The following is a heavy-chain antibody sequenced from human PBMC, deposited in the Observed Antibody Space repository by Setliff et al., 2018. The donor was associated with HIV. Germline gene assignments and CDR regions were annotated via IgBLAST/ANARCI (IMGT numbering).Heavy chain of an antibody. V-gene: IGHV1-3*01. Sequence: ASVKVSCKASGYTFTSYAMHWVRQAPGQRLEWMGWISAGTGNTKYSQNFQGRVTFSRDTSASTAYMELSSLRSEDTAVYYCARTVNDYGDYYFDYWGQGTLVTVSS. CDR2: ISAGTGNT. J-gene: IGHJ4*02. CDR1: GYTFTSYA. D-gene: IGHD4-17*01. CDR3: ARTVNDYGDYYFDY.